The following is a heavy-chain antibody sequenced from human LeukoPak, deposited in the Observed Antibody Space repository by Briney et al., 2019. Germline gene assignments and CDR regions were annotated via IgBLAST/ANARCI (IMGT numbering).Heavy chain of an antibody. V-gene: IGHV3-21*01. CDR3: ARAEGCSSTSCYYYYGMDV. J-gene: IGHJ6*02. D-gene: IGHD2-2*01. CDR2: ISSSSSYI. Sequence: PGGSLRLSCAASGFTFSSYSMNWVRQAPGKGLEWVSSISSSSSYIYYADSVKGRFTISRDNAKNSLYLQMNSLRAEDTAVYYCARAEGCSSTSCYYYYGMDVWGQGTTVTVSS. CDR1: GFTFSSYS.